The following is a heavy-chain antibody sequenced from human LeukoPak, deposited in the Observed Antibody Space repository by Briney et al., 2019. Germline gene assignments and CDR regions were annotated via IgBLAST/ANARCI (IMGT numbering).Heavy chain of an antibody. J-gene: IGHJ5*02. Sequence: SETLSLTCTVSGGSISSSSYYWGWIRQPPGKGLEWIGSIYYSGSTYYNPSLKSRVTISVDTSKNQFSLKLSSVTAADTAVYYCARRTDLNWFDPWGQGTLVTVSS. CDR3: ARRTDLNWFDP. CDR2: IYYSGST. CDR1: GGSISSSSYY. V-gene: IGHV4-39*01.